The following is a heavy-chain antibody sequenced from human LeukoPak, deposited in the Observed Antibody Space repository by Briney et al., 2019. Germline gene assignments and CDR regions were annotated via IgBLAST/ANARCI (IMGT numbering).Heavy chain of an antibody. Sequence: GGSLRLSCAASGFTFSSYGMHWVRQAPGKGLEWVAFIRYDGSNKYYADSVKGRFTISRDNSKNTLYLQMNSLRAEDTAVYYCAKEAPWFGELSFDYWGQGTLVTVSS. CDR3: AKEAPWFGELSFDY. J-gene: IGHJ4*02. D-gene: IGHD3-10*01. CDR1: GFTFSSYG. V-gene: IGHV3-30*02. CDR2: IRYDGSNK.